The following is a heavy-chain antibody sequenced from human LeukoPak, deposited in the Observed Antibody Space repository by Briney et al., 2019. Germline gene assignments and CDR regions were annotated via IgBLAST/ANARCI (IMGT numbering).Heavy chain of an antibody. J-gene: IGHJ6*03. CDR2: IYSGGST. CDR1: GLTVSSNC. D-gene: IGHD6-13*01. CDR3: AREGAAAGYYYYYMDV. Sequence: GGSLRLSCAASGLTVSSNCMSWVRQAPGKGLGWVSLIYSGGSTYYTDSVKGRFTISRDNAKNSLYLQMNSLRAEDTAVYYCAREGAAAGYYYYYMDVWGKGTTVTVSS. V-gene: IGHV3-53*01.